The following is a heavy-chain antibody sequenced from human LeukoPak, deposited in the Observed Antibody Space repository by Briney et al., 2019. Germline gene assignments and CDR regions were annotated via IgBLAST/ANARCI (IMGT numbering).Heavy chain of an antibody. D-gene: IGHD3-10*01. J-gene: IGHJ5*02. CDR1: GFTFSTYA. Sequence: GGSLRLSCAASGFTFSTYAMSWVRQAPGKGLEWVSSISSSSSYIYYADSVKGRFTISRDNAKNSLYLQMNSLRAEDTAVYYCARDGATYYYGSGRTNWFDPWGQGTLVTVSS. CDR3: ARDGATYYYGSGRTNWFDP. V-gene: IGHV3-21*01. CDR2: ISSSSSYI.